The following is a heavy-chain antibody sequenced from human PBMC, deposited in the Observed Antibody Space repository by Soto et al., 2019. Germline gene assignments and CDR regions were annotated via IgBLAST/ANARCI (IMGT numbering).Heavy chain of an antibody. V-gene: IGHV2-5*01. CDR3: ARRRGYNWNNPAFDY. CDR2: IYWNDDK. CDR1: GISLSTSGVG. D-gene: IGHD1-20*01. Sequence: SGPTLVNPTPTLTLTCTFSGISLSTSGVGVGWIRQPPGKAREWLALIYWNDDKKYSPSLKSRLGITKDTFRNQVVLTMTNVDPLDTATYYCARRRGYNWNNPAFDYWGQGALVTVS. J-gene: IGHJ4*02.